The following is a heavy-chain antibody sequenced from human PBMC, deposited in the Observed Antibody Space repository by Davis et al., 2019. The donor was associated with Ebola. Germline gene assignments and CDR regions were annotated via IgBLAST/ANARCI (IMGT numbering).Heavy chain of an antibody. CDR1: GFTFGDSA. V-gene: IGHV3-43D*04. CDR2: ISWDAGLI. CDR3: VKDGGSSWPYGLDV. J-gene: IGHJ6*02. Sequence: PGGSLRLSCAASGFTFGDSAMHWVRQVPGKGTEWVSFISWDAGLIYYVDSVKGRFTISRDNSKDSLYLQMNSLRVEDSALYYCVKDGGSSWPYGLDVWGQGTTVTVSS. D-gene: IGHD6-13*01.